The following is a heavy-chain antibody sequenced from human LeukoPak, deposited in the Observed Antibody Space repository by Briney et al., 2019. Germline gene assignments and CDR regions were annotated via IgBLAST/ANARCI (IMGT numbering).Heavy chain of an antibody. CDR1: GFTFSSYA. CDR3: AKDEVYGDYGTDY. CDR2: IRGSGGST. J-gene: IGHJ4*02. V-gene: IGHV3-23*01. D-gene: IGHD4-17*01. Sequence: GGSLRLSCAASGFTFSSYAMSWVRQAPGKGLEWVSAIRGSGGSTYYADSVKGRFTISRDNSKNTLYLQMNSLRAEDTAVYYCAKDEVYGDYGTDYWGQGTLVTVSS.